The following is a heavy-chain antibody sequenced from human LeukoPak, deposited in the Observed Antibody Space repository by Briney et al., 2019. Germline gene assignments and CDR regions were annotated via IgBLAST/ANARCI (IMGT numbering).Heavy chain of an antibody. CDR1: GGSFSGYY. CDR2: INHSGST. D-gene: IGHD6-19*01. Sequence: SEALSLTCALYGGSFSGYYWSWIRQPPGTGREWIGEINHSGSTNYNPSLKSRVTIPVDTSTNQLSLKLSSVTATDTAVYYCARGTSSGCYKRPFDYWGQGTLVTVSS. V-gene: IGHV4-34*01. J-gene: IGHJ4*02. CDR3: ARGTSSGCYKRPFDY.